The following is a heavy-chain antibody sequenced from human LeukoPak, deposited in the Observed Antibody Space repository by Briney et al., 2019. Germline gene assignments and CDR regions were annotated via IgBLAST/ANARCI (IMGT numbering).Heavy chain of an antibody. CDR1: GFTFNNYW. J-gene: IGHJ4*02. CDR2: INSDGSSA. CDR3: AIGVVITTAFDN. V-gene: IGHV3-74*01. Sequence: GGSLRLSCAASGFTFNNYWMHWVRQAPGRGLVWVSGINSDGSSATYADSVKGRFTISRDNAKNTLYLEMNSLRAEDMAVYYCAIGVVITTAFDNWGQGTLITVSS. D-gene: IGHD3-22*01.